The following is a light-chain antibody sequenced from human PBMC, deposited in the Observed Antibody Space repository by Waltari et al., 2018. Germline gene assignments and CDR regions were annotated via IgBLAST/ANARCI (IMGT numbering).Light chain of an antibody. CDR2: SNS. V-gene: IGLV1-44*01. J-gene: IGLJ3*02. CDR1: SSNLGTNH. CDR3: AAWDDSLKGWV. Sequence: QSVLTQASSASGTPGQSVTISCPGSSSNLGTNHVNWYPQLPGPAPKVLIYSNSQRPSGVPDRFSGSKSGTSASLAISGLQSEDEADYYCAAWDDSLKGWVFGGGTKLTVL.